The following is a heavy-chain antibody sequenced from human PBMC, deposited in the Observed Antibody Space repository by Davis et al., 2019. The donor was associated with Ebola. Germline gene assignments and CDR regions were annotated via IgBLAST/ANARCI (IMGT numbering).Heavy chain of an antibody. CDR1: GGSISSSS. J-gene: IGHJ6*02. CDR2: ISYDGSNK. CDR3: AKDPQKWELHYYYGMDV. D-gene: IGHD1-26*01. V-gene: IGHV3-30*18. Sequence: TLSLTCTVSGGSISSSSYYWGWIRQPPGKGLEWVAVISYDGSNKYYADSVKGRFTISRDNSKNTLYLQMNSLRAEDTAVYYCAKDPQKWELHYYYGMDVWGQGTTVTVSS.